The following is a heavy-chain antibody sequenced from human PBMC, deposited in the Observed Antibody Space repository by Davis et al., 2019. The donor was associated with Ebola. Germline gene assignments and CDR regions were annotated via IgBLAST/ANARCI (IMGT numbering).Heavy chain of an antibody. CDR3: AKAPVAGPHYFDY. J-gene: IGHJ4*02. CDR2: ISYDGSNK. CDR1: GFTFSSYA. Sequence: GESLKISCAASGFTFSSYAMHWVRQAPGKGLEWVAVISYDGSNKYYADSVKGRFTISRDNSKNTLYLQMNSLRAEDTAVYYCAKAPVAGPHYFDYWGQGTLVTVSS. D-gene: IGHD6-19*01. V-gene: IGHV3-30-3*02.